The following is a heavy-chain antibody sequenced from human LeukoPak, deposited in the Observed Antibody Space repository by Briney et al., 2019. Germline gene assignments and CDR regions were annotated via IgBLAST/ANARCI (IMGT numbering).Heavy chain of an antibody. D-gene: IGHD6-13*01. J-gene: IGHJ6*02. Sequence: PSETLSLTCTVSGGSISSYYWSWIRQPPGKGLEWIGYIYYSGGTNYNPSLKSRVTISVDTSKNQFSLKLSSVTAADTAVYCCARTGLWGVAATYYYYGMDVWGQGTTVTVSS. CDR1: GGSISSYY. CDR3: ARTGLWGVAATYYYYGMDV. V-gene: IGHV4-59*01. CDR2: IYYSGGT.